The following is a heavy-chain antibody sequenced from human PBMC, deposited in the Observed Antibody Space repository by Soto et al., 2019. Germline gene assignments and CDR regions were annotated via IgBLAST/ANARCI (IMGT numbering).Heavy chain of an antibody. J-gene: IGHJ4*02. D-gene: IGHD3-10*01. V-gene: IGHV1-18*01. CDR2: TRPNNGNT. Sequence: QIQLVQSGAEVKKPGASVKVSCKASGYTFSIYGINWVRQAPGQGLEWMGWTRPNNGNTKYAQNLQGRVTMPTDTSTSTAYMELRSLRPDDTAVYYCVRDLDGSGSYYTDYWGQGTLVPVSS. CDR1: GYTFSIYG. CDR3: VRDLDGSGSYYTDY.